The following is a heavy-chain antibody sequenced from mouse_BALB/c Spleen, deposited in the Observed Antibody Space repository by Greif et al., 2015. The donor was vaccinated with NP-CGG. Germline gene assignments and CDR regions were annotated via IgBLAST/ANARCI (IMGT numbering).Heavy chain of an antibody. J-gene: IGHJ4*01. CDR3: ARGYGNYGDYYAMDY. CDR1: GYTFTDYA. D-gene: IGHD2-10*02. CDR2: ISTYNGNT. Sequence: QVQLQQSGPEVVRPGVSVKISCKGSGYTFTDYAMHWVKQSHAKSLEWIGVISTYNGNTNYNQKFKGKATITVDKSSSTAYTELARLTSEDSAIYYCARGYGNYGDYYAMDYWGQGTSVTVSS. V-gene: IGHV1-67*01.